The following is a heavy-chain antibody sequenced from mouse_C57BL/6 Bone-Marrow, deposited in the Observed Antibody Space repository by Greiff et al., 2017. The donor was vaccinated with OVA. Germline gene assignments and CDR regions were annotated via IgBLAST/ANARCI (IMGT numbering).Heavy chain of an antibody. D-gene: IGHD1-1*01. CDR2: ISDGGSYT. J-gene: IGHJ4*01. V-gene: IGHV5-4*01. CDR3: ARDDYYGSPYYAMDY. Sequence: EVHLVESGGGLVKPGGSLKLSCAASGFTFSSYAMSWVRQTPEKRLEWVATISDGGSYTYYPDNVKGRFTISRDNAKNNLYLQMSHLKSEDTAMYYCARDDYYGSPYYAMDYWGQGTSVTVSS. CDR1: GFTFSSYA.